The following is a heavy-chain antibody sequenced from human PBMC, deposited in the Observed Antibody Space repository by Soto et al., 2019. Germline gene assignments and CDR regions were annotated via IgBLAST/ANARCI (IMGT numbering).Heavy chain of an antibody. CDR1: GFTFSSYA. J-gene: IGHJ4*02. Sequence: ESGGGVVQPGRSLRLSCAASGFTFSSYAMHWVRQAPGKGLEWVAVISYDGSNKYYADSVKGRFTISRDNSKNTLYLQMNSLRAEDTAVYYCARDLGYCSGGSCYGLGYWGQGTLVTVSS. CDR2: ISYDGSNK. D-gene: IGHD2-15*01. V-gene: IGHV3-30-3*01. CDR3: ARDLGYCSGGSCYGLGY.